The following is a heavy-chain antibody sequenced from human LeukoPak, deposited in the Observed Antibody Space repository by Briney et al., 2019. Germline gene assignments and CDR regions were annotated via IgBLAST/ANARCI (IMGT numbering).Heavy chain of an antibody. V-gene: IGHV4-39*01. CDR2: IYYSGST. CDR1: GGSISSSSYY. Sequence: SETLSLTCTVSGGSISSSSYYWGWIRQPPGKGLEWIGSIYYSGSTYYNPSLKSRVTISVDTSKNQFSLKLSSVTAADTAVYYCARQVAPLLRFLEWSPVGFDHWGQGTLVTVSS. D-gene: IGHD3-3*01. CDR3: ARQVAPLLRFLEWSPVGFDH. J-gene: IGHJ5*02.